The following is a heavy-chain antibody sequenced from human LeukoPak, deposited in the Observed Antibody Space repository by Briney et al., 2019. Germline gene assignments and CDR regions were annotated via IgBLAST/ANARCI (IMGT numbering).Heavy chain of an antibody. D-gene: IGHD3-16*01. CDR2: ISAYNGNT. J-gene: IGHJ6*03. V-gene: IGHV1-18*01. CDR3: ARDLARGGPHARLNYYMDV. CDR1: GYTFTSYG. Sequence: ASVKVSCKASGYTFTSYGISWVRQAPGQGLEWMGWISAYNGNTNYAQKLQGRVTMTRDTSISTAYMELSRLRSDDTALYHCARDLARGGPHARLNYYMDVWGKGTTVTVSS.